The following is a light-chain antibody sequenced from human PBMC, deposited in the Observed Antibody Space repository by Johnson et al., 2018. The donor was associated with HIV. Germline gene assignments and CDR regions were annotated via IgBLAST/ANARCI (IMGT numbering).Light chain of an antibody. V-gene: IGLV1-51*01. CDR2: DNN. J-gene: IGLJ1*01. Sequence: QSMLTQPPSVSAAPGQKVTISCSGSGSNIGNNYVSWYQQLPGTAPKLLIYDNNKRPSGIPDRFSGSKSGTSATLGITGLQTGDEADYYCGTWDSSLSAYVFATETKVT. CDR1: GSNIGNNY. CDR3: GTWDSSLSAYV.